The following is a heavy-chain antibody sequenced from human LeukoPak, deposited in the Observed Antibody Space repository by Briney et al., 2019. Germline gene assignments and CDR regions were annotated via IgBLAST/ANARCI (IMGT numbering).Heavy chain of an antibody. CDR1: GGSISSYY. CDR2: IYYSGST. V-gene: IGHV4-59*01. CDR3: ARAVAGPKYYYYYGMDV. Sequence: PSETLSLTCTVSGGSISSYYWSWIRQPPGKGLEWIGYIYYSGSTNYNPSLKSRVTISVETSKNQFSLKLSSVTAADTAVYYCARAVAGPKYYYYYGMDVWGQGTTVTVSS. J-gene: IGHJ6*02. D-gene: IGHD6-19*01.